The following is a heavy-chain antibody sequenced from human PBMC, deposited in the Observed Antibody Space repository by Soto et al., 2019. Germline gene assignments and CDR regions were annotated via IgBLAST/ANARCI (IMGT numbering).Heavy chain of an antibody. CDR2: ISSSSSYI. D-gene: IGHD1-26*01. J-gene: IGHJ5*02. V-gene: IGHV3-21*01. CDR1: GFSFSSYS. Sequence: EVQLVESGGGLVKPGGSLRLSCAASGFSFSSYSMDWVRQAPGKGLEWVSSISSSSSYIYNADSVKGRFTISRANAKTPLSLQMNSLRAEDTAVYYCARDMARSTSAFDPWGQGPLVTVSS. CDR3: ARDMARSTSAFDP.